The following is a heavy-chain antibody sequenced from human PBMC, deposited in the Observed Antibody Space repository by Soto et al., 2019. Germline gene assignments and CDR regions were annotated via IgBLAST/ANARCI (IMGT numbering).Heavy chain of an antibody. V-gene: IGHV1-18*01. Sequence: QVLLVQSGAEVKKPGASVKVSCKTSGYTFRNYGVTWVRQAPGQGLEWMGWISGYTGKTNYAQHLQGRVTMTTDTSTSTAYMELRSLRSDDTAVYSCVRAPYYHEDSGSLSGWFYSWGPGTLVSVSS. J-gene: IGHJ5*01. CDR2: ISGYTGKT. CDR1: GYTFRNYG. D-gene: IGHD3-22*01. CDR3: VRAPYYHEDSGSLSGWFYS.